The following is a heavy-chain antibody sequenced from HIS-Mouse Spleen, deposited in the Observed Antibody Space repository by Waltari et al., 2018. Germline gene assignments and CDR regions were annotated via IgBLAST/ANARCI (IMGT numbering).Heavy chain of an antibody. Sequence: QLQLQESGPGLVKPSETLSLTCTVSGGSISSSSYYWGWIRQPPGKGLEWVGSIDYSGSTYYNPSLTSRVTISVDTSKTQFSLKLSSVTAADTAVYYCAREIPYSSSWYDWYFDLWGRGTLVTVSS. D-gene: IGHD6-13*01. V-gene: IGHV4-39*07. CDR3: AREIPYSSSWYDWYFDL. CDR2: IDYSGST. CDR1: GGSISSSSYY. J-gene: IGHJ2*01.